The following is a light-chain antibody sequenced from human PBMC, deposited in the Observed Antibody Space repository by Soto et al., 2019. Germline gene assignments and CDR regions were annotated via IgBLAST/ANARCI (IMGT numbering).Light chain of an antibody. J-gene: IGLJ3*02. Sequence: QSVLTQPPSASGTPGQRVTISCSGSSSNFGSNYVYWYQQLPGTAPKLLIYRNNHRPSGVPDRFSSSKSGTSASLAISGLRSEDEADYYCAAWDDSLRVFGGGTKLTVL. CDR1: SSNFGSNY. CDR2: RNN. V-gene: IGLV1-47*01. CDR3: AAWDDSLRV.